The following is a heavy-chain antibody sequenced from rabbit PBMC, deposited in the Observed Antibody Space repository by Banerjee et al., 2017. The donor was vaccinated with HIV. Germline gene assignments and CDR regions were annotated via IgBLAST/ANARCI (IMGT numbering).Heavy chain of an antibody. CDR2: IYTGSSGST. Sequence: QEQLVESGGGLVKPGGTLTLTCKASGFDLSSNAMCWVRQAPGKGPEWIACIYTGSSGSTLYASWAKGRFTISKTSSTTVTLQMTSLTAADTATYFCARDLAGVIGWNFGLWGPGTLVTVS. D-gene: IGHD4-1*01. CDR1: GFDLSSNA. V-gene: IGHV1S45*01. CDR3: ARDLAGVIGWNFGL. J-gene: IGHJ4*01.